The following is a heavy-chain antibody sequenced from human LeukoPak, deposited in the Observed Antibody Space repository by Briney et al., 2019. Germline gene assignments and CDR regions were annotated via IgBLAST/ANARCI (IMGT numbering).Heavy chain of an antibody. CDR2: INHSGST. J-gene: IGHJ4*02. CDR1: GGSFSGYY. V-gene: IGHV4-34*01. D-gene: IGHD3-3*01. CDR3: ARDPGDDFWSGYAGY. Sequence: SETLSLTCAVYGGSFSGYYWSWIRQPPGKGLEWIGEINHSGSTNYNPSLKRRVTISVDTSKNQFSLTLSSVTAADTAVYYCARDPGDDFWSGYAGYWGQGTLVTVSS.